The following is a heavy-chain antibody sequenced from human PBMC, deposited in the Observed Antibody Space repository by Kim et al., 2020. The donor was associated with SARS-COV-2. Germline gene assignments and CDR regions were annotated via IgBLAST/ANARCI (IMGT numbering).Heavy chain of an antibody. Sequence: GGSLRLSCAASGFTFDDYGMSWVRQAPGKGLEWVSGINWNGGSTGYADSVKGRFNISRDNAKNSLYLQMNSLRAEDTALYYCAREGRRGSSEASYYYYMDVWGKGTTVTVSS. CDR1: GFTFDDYG. V-gene: IGHV3-20*04. CDR2: INWNGGST. CDR3: AREGRRGSSEASYYYYMDV. J-gene: IGHJ6*03. D-gene: IGHD6-13*01.